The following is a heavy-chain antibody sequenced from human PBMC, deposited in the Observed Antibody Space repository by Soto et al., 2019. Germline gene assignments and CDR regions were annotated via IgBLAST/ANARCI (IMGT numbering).Heavy chain of an antibody. V-gene: IGHV3-49*04. Sequence: PGGPLRLSCRASGVTFGDYAVSWVRQAPGKGLEWVGFIISKAYGGTTEYAASVKGRFTISRDDSKSIAYLQMNSLKTEDTAVYYCTRRGYCSSTSCYLYYYYGMDVWGQGTTVTVSS. D-gene: IGHD2-2*01. CDR3: TRRGYCSSTSCYLYYYYGMDV. CDR1: GVTFGDYA. CDR2: IISKAYGGTT. J-gene: IGHJ6*02.